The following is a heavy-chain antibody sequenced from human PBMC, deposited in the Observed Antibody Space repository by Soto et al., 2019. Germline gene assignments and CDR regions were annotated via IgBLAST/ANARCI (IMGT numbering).Heavy chain of an antibody. CDR3: AKDLYDSSGYYDY. D-gene: IGHD3-22*01. CDR1: GFTFSSYA. Sequence: EVQLLESGVGLVQPGGSLRLSCAASGFTFSSYAMSWVRQAPGKGLEWVSAISGSGGSTYYADSVKGRFTISRDNSKNTLYLQMNSLRAEDTAVYYCAKDLYDSSGYYDYWGQGTLVTVSS. CDR2: ISGSGGST. J-gene: IGHJ4*02. V-gene: IGHV3-23*01.